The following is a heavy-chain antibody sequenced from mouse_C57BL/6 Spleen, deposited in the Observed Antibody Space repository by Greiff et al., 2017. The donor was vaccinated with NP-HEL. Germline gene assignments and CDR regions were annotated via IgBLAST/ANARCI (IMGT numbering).Heavy chain of an antibody. CDR3: ATDGPWFAY. J-gene: IGHJ3*01. Sequence: DVMLVESGGGLVKPGGSLKLSCAASGFTFSDYGMHWVRQAPEKGLEWVAYISSGSSTIYYADTVKGRFTISRDNAKNTLFLQMTSLRSEDTAMYYCATDGPWFAYWGQGTLVTVSA. CDR2: ISSGSSTI. CDR1: GFTFSDYG. V-gene: IGHV5-17*01. D-gene: IGHD2-3*01.